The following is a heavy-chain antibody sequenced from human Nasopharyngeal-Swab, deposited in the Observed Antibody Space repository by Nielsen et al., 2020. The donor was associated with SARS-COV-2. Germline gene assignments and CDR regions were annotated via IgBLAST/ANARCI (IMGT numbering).Heavy chain of an antibody. V-gene: IGHV3-23*01. CDR3: ARASWGLSVFDR. CDR1: GFTFSAYA. Sequence: GESVKISCAVSGFTFSAYALSWFRQAPGKGLEWVSGISVSGENTCYADSVAGRFTISRDNSNSRLFLQINSLRAEDTAVYYCARASWGLSVFDRWGQGTLVTVPQ. J-gene: IGHJ4*02. CDR2: ISVSGENT. D-gene: IGHD3-16*01.